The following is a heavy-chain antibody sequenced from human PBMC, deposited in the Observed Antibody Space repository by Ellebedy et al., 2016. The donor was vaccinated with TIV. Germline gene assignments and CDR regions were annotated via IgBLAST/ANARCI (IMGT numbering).Heavy chain of an antibody. CDR1: GDSISSYY. CDR3: ARDRGYNGDDLDWYFDL. D-gene: IGHD5-12*01. J-gene: IGHJ2*01. Sequence: SETLSLXCTVSGDSISSYYWSWIRQPPGKGLEWIGYIYYSGSTDYNPSLKSRVTISVDTSKNQFSLRLSSVTAADTAVYYCARDRGYNGDDLDWYFDLWGRGTLVTVSS. V-gene: IGHV4-59*01. CDR2: IYYSGST.